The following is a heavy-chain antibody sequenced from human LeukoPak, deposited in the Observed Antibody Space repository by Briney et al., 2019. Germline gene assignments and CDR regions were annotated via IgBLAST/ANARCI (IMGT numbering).Heavy chain of an antibody. CDR1: GASVSGSAYY. CDR2: IYYSGSP. CDR3: ARETTVTTNPFFDN. J-gene: IGHJ4*02. D-gene: IGHD4-11*01. V-gene: IGHV4-39*07. Sequence: SETLSLTCTVSGASVSGSAYYWGWIRQPPGKGLEWIGNIYYSGSPYYNPSLKSRVTISVDTSKNQFSLNLSSVTAADTAVYYCARETTVTTNPFFDNWGQGTLVTVSS.